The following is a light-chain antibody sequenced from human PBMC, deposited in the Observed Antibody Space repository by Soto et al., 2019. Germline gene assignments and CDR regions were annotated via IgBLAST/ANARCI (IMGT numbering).Light chain of an antibody. CDR3: QQYNNWPLT. CDR2: GAS. Sequence: ERVMTESPATLSVSPGERATLSCRASQSVSSNLAWYQQKPGQAPRLLIYGASSRATGIPVRFSGSGSGTEFTLTISSLQSEDFAVYYCQQYNNWPLTFGQGTRLEL. CDR1: QSVSSN. V-gene: IGKV3-15*01. J-gene: IGKJ5*01.